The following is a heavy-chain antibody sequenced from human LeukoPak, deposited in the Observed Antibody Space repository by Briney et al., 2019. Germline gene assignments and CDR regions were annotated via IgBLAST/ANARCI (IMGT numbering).Heavy chain of an antibody. CDR2: IYYTGTT. CDR3: ARDLRSIDP. D-gene: IGHD6-6*01. V-gene: IGHV4-59*02. CDR1: SGSVNNYY. J-gene: IGHJ5*02. Sequence: PSESLSLTCTVSSGSVNNYYWSWIRQSPVKGLEWIGNIYYTGTTNYNPSLKSRVTFSIDTSKNHFSLKLTSVTAADTAVYFCARDLRSIDPWGQGTLVTVSS.